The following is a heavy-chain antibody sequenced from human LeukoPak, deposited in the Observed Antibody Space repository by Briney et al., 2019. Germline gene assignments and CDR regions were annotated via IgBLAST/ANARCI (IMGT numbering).Heavy chain of an antibody. CDR1: GFTFSSYA. J-gene: IGHJ4*02. Sequence: PGGSLRLSCAASGFTFSSYAMSWVGQAPGQGLEWVSAISGSGGSTYYADSVKGRFTISRDNSKNTLYLQMNSLRAEDTAVYYCAKDETPNTGVVIISYFDYWGQGTLVTVSS. D-gene: IGHD3-3*01. V-gene: IGHV3-23*01. CDR3: AKDETPNTGVVIISYFDY. CDR2: ISGSGGST.